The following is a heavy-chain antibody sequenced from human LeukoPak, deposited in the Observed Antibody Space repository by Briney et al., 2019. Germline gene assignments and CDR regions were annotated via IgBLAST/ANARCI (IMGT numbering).Heavy chain of an antibody. Sequence: PSETLSLTCTVSGGSISSYYWSRIRQPPGKGLEWIGYIYYSGSTNYNPSLKSRVTISVDTSKNQFSLKLSSVTAADTAVYYCARVGWTDAFDIWGQGTMVTVSS. D-gene: IGHD6-19*01. CDR2: IYYSGST. CDR3: ARVGWTDAFDI. J-gene: IGHJ3*02. CDR1: GGSISSYY. V-gene: IGHV4-59*01.